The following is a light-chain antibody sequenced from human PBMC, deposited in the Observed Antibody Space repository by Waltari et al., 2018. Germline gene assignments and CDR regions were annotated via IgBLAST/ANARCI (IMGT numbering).Light chain of an antibody. J-gene: IGLJ2*01. CDR3: AAWDDSLSGFVL. Sequence: QSVLTQPPSVSGTPGQRVTISCSGSSSNIGRIFVYWYQQLPGTAPKLLIYMDNQRPSGVPDRFSGSKSGPSASLAISGLRSEDEGNYYCAAWDDSLSGFVLFGGGTKVTVL. CDR2: MDN. V-gene: IGLV1-47*01. CDR1: SSNIGRIF.